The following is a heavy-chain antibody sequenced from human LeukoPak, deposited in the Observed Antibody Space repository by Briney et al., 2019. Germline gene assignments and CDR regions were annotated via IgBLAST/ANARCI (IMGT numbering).Heavy chain of an antibody. V-gene: IGHV3-23*01. Sequence: GGSLRLSCVVSGFTLTSYSMTWVRQAPGKGLEWVSAISGSGGSMYYADSVKGRFTISRDNSKNTLYLQMNSLRAEDTALYHCAREEEVRGVITDWGQGTLVTVSS. J-gene: IGHJ4*02. CDR3: AREEEVRGVITD. CDR2: ISGSGGSM. CDR1: GFTLTSYS. D-gene: IGHD3-10*01.